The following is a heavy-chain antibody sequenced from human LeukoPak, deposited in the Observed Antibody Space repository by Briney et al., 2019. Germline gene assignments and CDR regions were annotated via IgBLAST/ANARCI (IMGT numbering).Heavy chain of an antibody. CDR2: ISHSGST. J-gene: IGHJ2*01. D-gene: IGHD6-13*01. V-gene: IGHV4-30-2*01. CDR3: ARYSSTWPYWYFDL. CDR1: GGSISSGGYS. Sequence: SQTLSLTCAVSGGSISSGGYSWSWIRQPPGKGLEWIGYISHSGSTYYNPSLKSRVTISVGRSKNQFSLKLTSVTAADTAVYYCARYSSTWPYWYFDLWGRGTLVTVSS.